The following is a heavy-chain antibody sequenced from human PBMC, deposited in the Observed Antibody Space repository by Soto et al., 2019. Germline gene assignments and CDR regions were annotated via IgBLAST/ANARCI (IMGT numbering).Heavy chain of an antibody. J-gene: IGHJ5*02. CDR1: GGSISRYF. Sequence: LSLTCTVSGGSISRYFWSWIRQSPGKGLEWIGYIFYTGSTTYNPSLKSRVTISIDTSKNQFSLKLSSLTAADTAVYYCAHFSDLEWFDPWGQGTLVTVSS. D-gene: IGHD2-21*01. CDR3: AHFSDLEWFDP. CDR2: IFYTGST. V-gene: IGHV4-59*01.